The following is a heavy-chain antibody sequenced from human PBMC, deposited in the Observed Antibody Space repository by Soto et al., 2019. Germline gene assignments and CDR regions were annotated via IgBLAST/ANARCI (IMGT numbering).Heavy chain of an antibody. J-gene: IGHJ6*03. CDR3: ARGYCSGGSCSPYYYYYYMDV. D-gene: IGHD2-15*01. CDR2: IYYSGST. V-gene: IGHV4-31*03. Sequence: QVQLQESGPGLVKPSQTLSLTCTVSGGSISSGGYYWSWIRQHPGKGLEWIGYIYYSGSTYYNPSLKRRVTISVDTSKNQFSLKLSSVTAADTAVYYCARGYCSGGSCSPYYYYYYMDVWGKGTTVTVSS. CDR1: GGSISSGGYY.